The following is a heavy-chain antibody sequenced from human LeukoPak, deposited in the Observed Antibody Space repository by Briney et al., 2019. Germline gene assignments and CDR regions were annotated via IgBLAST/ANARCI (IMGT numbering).Heavy chain of an antibody. J-gene: IGHJ6*03. Sequence: GGSLRLSCAASGFTFSDYYMSWIRQAPGKGLEWVSSISSSSSYIYYADSVKGRFTISRDNAKNSLYLQMNSLRAEDTAVYYCARGLKDYYYYYYMDVWGKGTTVTVSS. CDR3: ARGLKDYYYYYYMDV. CDR2: ISSSSSYI. V-gene: IGHV3-11*06. D-gene: IGHD2-21*01. CDR1: GFTFSDYY.